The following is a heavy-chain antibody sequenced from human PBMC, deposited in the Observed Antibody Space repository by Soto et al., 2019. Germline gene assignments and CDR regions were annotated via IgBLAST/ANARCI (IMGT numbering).Heavy chain of an antibody. Sequence: QLQLQESGSGLVKPSQTLSLTCAVSGGSISSGGYSWSWIRQPPGKGLEWIGYIYYSGSTNYNPSLKSRVTISVDTSKNQFSLKLSSVTAADTAVYYCARAGVIAAAIDYWGQGTLVTVSS. CDR3: ARAGVIAAAIDY. CDR1: GGSISSGGYS. V-gene: IGHV4-30-2*01. CDR2: IYYSGST. D-gene: IGHD6-13*01. J-gene: IGHJ4*02.